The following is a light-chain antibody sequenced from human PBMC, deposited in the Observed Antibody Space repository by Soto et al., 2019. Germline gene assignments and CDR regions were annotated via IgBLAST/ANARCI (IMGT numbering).Light chain of an antibody. Sequence: QSVLTQPPSASGSPGQSVTISCTGTSXDVGGYQYVSWYQQYPGKAPKLMIYAVNKRPSGVPDRFSGSKSGNTASLTISGLQAEDEGDYYCCSYADGSIYFFGTGTKV. CDR3: CSYADGSIYF. V-gene: IGLV2-8*01. CDR2: AVN. CDR1: SXDVGGYQY. J-gene: IGLJ1*01.